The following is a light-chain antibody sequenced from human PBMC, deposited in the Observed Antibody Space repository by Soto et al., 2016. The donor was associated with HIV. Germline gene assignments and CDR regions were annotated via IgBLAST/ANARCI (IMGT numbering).Light chain of an antibody. CDR3: QQYTTYPGT. J-gene: IGKJ1*01. CDR2: KTS. Sequence: DIQMTQFPSTLSASIGDRVTITCRASQSVSVWLAWYQQKPGKAPNLLIFKTSTLESGVPSRFSGSGSGTEFTLTISSLQPDDFATYYCQQYTTYPGTFGQGTKVEIK. V-gene: IGKV1-5*03. CDR1: QSVSVW.